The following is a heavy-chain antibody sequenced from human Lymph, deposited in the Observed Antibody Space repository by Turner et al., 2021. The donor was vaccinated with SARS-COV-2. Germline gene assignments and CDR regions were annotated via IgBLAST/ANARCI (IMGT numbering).Heavy chain of an antibody. CDR3: ARDRDSSGWVDY. D-gene: IGHD3-22*01. CDR2: ISYDGSDK. CDR1: GFPFSSYA. Sequence: QVQLVESGGGVVQPGRSLRLSCSASGFPFSSYAMHLVRQAPGKGLEWVAFISYDGSDKYYADSVKGRFTFSRDNSKNTLYLQMNSLRAEDTAVYYCARDRDSSGWVDYWGQGTLVTVSS. J-gene: IGHJ4*02. V-gene: IGHV3-30*04.